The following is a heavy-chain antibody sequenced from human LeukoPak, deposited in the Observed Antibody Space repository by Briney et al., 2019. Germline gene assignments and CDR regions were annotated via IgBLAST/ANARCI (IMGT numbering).Heavy chain of an antibody. CDR1: GGTFSSYA. Sequence: ASVKVSCKASGGTFSSYAISWVRQAPGQGLEWMGGIIPIFGTANYAQKFQGRVTITADESTSTAYMELSSLRSEDTAVYYCARVTYYYDSSGYYLFDYWGQGTLVTVSS. CDR2: IIPIFGTA. J-gene: IGHJ4*02. D-gene: IGHD3-22*01. V-gene: IGHV1-69*13. CDR3: ARVTYYYDSSGYYLFDY.